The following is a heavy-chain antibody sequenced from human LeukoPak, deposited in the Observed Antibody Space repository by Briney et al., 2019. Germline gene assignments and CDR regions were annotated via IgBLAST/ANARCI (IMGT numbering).Heavy chain of an antibody. D-gene: IGHD3-10*01. CDR3: ARVYGSGSVPYYFDY. Sequence: GASVKVSCKASGYTFTSYGISWVRQAPGQGLEWMGWISAYNGNTNYAQKLQGRVTMTTDPSTSTAYMELRSLRSDDTAVYYCARVYGSGSVPYYFDYWGQGTLVTVSS. CDR1: GYTFTSYG. J-gene: IGHJ4*02. V-gene: IGHV1-18*01. CDR2: ISAYNGNT.